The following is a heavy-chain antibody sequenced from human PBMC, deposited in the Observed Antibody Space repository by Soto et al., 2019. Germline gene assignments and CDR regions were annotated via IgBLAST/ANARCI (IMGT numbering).Heavy chain of an antibody. J-gene: IGHJ3*02. CDR3: AKDREILWFGEPPDAFDI. Sequence: GGSLRLSCAASGFTFSSYAMSWVRQAPGKGLEWVSAISGSGGSTYYADSVKGRFTISRDNSKNTLYLQMNSLRAEDTAVYYCAKDREILWFGEPPDAFDIWGQGTMVTVSS. CDR2: ISGSGGST. V-gene: IGHV3-23*01. D-gene: IGHD3-10*01. CDR1: GFTFSSYA.